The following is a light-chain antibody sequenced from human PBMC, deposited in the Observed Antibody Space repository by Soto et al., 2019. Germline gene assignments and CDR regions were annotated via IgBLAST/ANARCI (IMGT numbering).Light chain of an antibody. CDR1: SSDVGRYNY. J-gene: IGLJ1*01. Sequence: QSALTQPASVSGSPGQSITISCTGASSDVGRYNYVSWYQLHPGKAPKLIIYEVSNRPSGVSNRFSGSKSGNTASLTISGLRAEDEADYYCNSYTSSTSYVFGTGTKLTGL. V-gene: IGLV2-14*01. CDR2: EVS. CDR3: NSYTSSTSYV.